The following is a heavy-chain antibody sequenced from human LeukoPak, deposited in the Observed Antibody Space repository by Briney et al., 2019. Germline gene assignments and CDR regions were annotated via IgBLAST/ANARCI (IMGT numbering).Heavy chain of an antibody. D-gene: IGHD1-26*01. CDR3: ARDSSGSYYTDFDY. Sequence: GGSLRLSCAASGFTFSSYSMNWVRQAPGKGLEWVSYISSSSSTIYYAASVKGRITISRDNAKNSLYLQMNSLRAEDTAVYYCARDSSGSYYTDFDYWGQGTLVTVSS. CDR1: GFTFSSYS. V-gene: IGHV3-48*01. CDR2: ISSSSSTI. J-gene: IGHJ4*02.